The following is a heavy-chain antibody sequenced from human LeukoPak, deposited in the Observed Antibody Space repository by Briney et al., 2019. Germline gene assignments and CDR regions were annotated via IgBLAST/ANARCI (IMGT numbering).Heavy chain of an antibody. D-gene: IGHD2-15*01. CDR2: IASSSSYT. V-gene: IGHV3-11*03. J-gene: IGHJ4*02. CDR3: ARKADYFDY. CDR1: GFTFSDYD. Sequence: PGGSLRLSCAASGFTFSDYDMSWIRQAPGKGLEWISYIASSSSYTNYADSVKGRFTISRDNAKNSLYLQMNSLRAEDTAVYYGARKADYFDYWGQGTLVTVSS.